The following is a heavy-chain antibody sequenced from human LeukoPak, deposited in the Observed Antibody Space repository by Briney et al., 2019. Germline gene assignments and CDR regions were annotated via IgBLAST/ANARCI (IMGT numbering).Heavy chain of an antibody. J-gene: IGHJ3*02. CDR1: GFTFSSYA. Sequence: PGGSLRLSCAASGFTFSSYAMHWVRQAPGKGLEWVAVISYDGSNKYYADSVKGRFTISRDNSKNTLYLQMNSLRAEDTAVYYCARGVERWLQLIAFDIWSQGTMVTVSS. V-gene: IGHV3-30-3*01. CDR2: ISYDGSNK. CDR3: ARGVERWLQLIAFDI. D-gene: IGHD5-24*01.